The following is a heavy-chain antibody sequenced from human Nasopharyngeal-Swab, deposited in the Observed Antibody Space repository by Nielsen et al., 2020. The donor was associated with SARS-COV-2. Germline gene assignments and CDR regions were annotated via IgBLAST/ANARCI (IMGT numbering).Heavy chain of an antibody. Sequence: GGSLRLSCAASGFIFSSYGMHWVRQAPGKGLEWVAVISYDGSNKYYAVSLKGRFTISKDNSKNTLYLQMNSLRAEDTAVYYCAKVPGSSWVDAFGIWGQGTKVTVSS. CDR2: ISYDGSNK. V-gene: IGHV3-30*18. CDR1: GFIFSSYG. J-gene: IGHJ3*02. CDR3: AKVPGSSWVDAFGI. D-gene: IGHD6-13*01.